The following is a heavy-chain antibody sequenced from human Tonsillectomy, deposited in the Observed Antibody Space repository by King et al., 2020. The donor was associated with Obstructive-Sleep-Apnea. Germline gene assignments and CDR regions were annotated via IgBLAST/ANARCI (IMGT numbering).Heavy chain of an antibody. CDR1: GFTFTSYA. J-gene: IGHJ4*02. Sequence: HVQLVESGGGVVQPGRSLRLSCAASGFTFTSYAMHWVRQAPGKGLEWVAVISYDGSNKYYADSVKGRFTISRDNSKNTLYLQMNSLRAEDTAVYYCARDLVDVTVIVVVSAFDYWGQGTLVTVSS. D-gene: IGHD3-22*01. V-gene: IGHV3-30*04. CDR2: ISYDGSNK. CDR3: ARDLVDVTVIVVVSAFDY.